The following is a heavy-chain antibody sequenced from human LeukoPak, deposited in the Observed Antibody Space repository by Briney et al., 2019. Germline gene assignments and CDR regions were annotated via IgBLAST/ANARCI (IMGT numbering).Heavy chain of an antibody. V-gene: IGHV1-2*02. CDR2: INPNSGGT. D-gene: IGHD7-27*01. Sequence: ASVKVSCKASGYSFTGYYIHWVRQAPGQGLEWMGWINPNSGGTYYAQTFQGRVTMTRDASINTVYMELSRLRSDDTAVYYCARAGEPPLGYWGQGTLVTVSS. CDR3: ARAGEPPLGY. CDR1: GYSFTGYY. J-gene: IGHJ4*02.